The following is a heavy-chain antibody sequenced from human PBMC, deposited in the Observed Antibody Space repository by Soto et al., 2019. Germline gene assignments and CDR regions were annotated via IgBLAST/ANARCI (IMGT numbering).Heavy chain of an antibody. V-gene: IGHV1-69*01. CDR1: GDTFSSSV. CDR2: SIPVIRTA. J-gene: IGHJ6*02. D-gene: IGHD3-9*01. Sequence: QVQLVQSGAEVKTPGSSVKVSCKASGDTFSSSVISWVRQAPGPGLEWMGGSIPVIRTANHAQKFQGRVTITADESTTTVYMGLSSLKXEETAVYYCARGQSSLRGVYYDILREWRQGYYYTAMDVWGQGTTVTVSS. CDR3: ARGQSSLRGVYYDILREWRQGYYYTAMDV.